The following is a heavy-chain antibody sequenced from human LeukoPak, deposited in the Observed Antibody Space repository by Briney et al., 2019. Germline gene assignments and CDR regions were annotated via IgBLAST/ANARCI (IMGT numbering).Heavy chain of an antibody. CDR2: IIPIFGTA. J-gene: IGHJ6*03. D-gene: IGHD3-3*01. CDR1: GGTFSSYA. V-gene: IGHV1-69*05. CDR3: ASGAGYDFWSGYHDRGYYYYMDV. Sequence: SVKVSCKASGGTFSSYAISWVRQAPGQGLEWMGGIIPIFGTANYAQKFQGRVTITTDESTSTAYMELSSPRSEDTAVYYCASGAGYDFWSGYHDRGYYYYMDVWGKGTTVTVSS.